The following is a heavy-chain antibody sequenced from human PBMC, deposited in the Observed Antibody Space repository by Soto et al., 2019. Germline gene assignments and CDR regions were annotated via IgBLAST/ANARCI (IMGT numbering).Heavy chain of an antibody. J-gene: IGHJ5*02. CDR3: ARVESWFGEFDWFDP. CDR2: ISAYNGNT. D-gene: IGHD3-10*01. Sequence: ASVKVSCKASGYTFTSYGISWVRQAPGQGLVWMEWISAYNGNTNYAQKLQGRVTMTTDTSTSTAYMELRSLRYDDTAVYYCARVESWFGEFDWFDPWGQGTLVTVST. V-gene: IGHV1-18*01. CDR1: GYTFTSYG.